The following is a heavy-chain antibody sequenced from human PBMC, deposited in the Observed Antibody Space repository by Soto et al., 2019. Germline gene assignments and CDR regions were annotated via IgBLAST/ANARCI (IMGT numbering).Heavy chain of an antibody. CDR3: ARYCSSTSCDYYYGMDV. D-gene: IGHD2-2*01. V-gene: IGHV3-23*01. CDR2: ISGSGSTI. CDR1: GFTFSSYA. Sequence: GGSLRLSCAASGFTFSSYAVSWVRQAPGKGPEWISSISGSGSTIYYADSVKGRFTISRDNSKNTLYLQMNSLRAEDTAVYYCARYCSSTSCDYYYGMDVWGQGITVTVSS. J-gene: IGHJ6*02.